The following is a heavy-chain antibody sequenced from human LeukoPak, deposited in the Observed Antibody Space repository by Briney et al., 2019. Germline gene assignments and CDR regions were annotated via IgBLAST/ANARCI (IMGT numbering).Heavy chain of an antibody. J-gene: IGHJ5*02. V-gene: IGHV1-69*13. Sequence: SVKVSCKASGGTFSSYAISWVRQAPGQGLEWMGGFIPIFGTANYAQKFQGRVTITADESTSTAYVELSSLRSEDAAVYYCAREPGGVTIPPLNLIISSWGKGTLVTVSS. CDR2: FIPIFGTA. CDR1: GGTFSSYA. D-gene: IGHD3-9*01. CDR3: AREPGGVTIPPLNLIISS.